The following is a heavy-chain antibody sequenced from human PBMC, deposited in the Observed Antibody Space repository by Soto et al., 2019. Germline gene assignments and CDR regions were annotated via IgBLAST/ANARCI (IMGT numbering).Heavy chain of an antibody. CDR2: ISYSGST. CDR1: GSSISSFY. CDR3: ARYSGTYYVY. Sequence: SETLSLTCTVSGSSISSFYLSWIRQPPGKGLEWIGFISYSGSTSYNPSLNSRVTISVDTSKNHFSLKLTSVTAADTALYYCARYSGTYYVYWGQGTLVTVSS. V-gene: IGHV4-59*01. J-gene: IGHJ4*02. D-gene: IGHD1-26*01.